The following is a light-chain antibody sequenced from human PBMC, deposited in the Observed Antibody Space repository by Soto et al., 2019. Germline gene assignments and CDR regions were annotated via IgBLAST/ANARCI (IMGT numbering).Light chain of an antibody. Sequence: QSVLTQPPSVSGAPGQTITMSCTGSGSNVGASYDVHWYQVLPGAGPRLLIYKNNNRPSGVPDRFSGSKSGTSASLAITGLRAEDEADYYCQSYDNRLSAYVFGTGTKLTVL. CDR1: GSNVGASYD. CDR2: KNN. V-gene: IGLV1-40*01. J-gene: IGLJ1*01. CDR3: QSYDNRLSAYV.